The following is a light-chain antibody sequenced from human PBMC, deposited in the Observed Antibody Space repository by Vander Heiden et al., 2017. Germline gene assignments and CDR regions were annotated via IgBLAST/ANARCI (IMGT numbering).Light chain of an antibody. CDR3: QQDDSTPHT. CDR1: QSVLYSSNNKNY. J-gene: IGKJ4*01. CDR2: WAS. V-gene: IGKV4-1*01. Sequence: DIVMTQSPDSLAVSLGERATINCKSSQSVLYSSNNKNYLAWYQQKPGQPPKLLIYWASTRESGVPDRFSGRGSGTDFTLTISSLQAEDVAVYYCQQDDSTPHTFGGGTKVEIK.